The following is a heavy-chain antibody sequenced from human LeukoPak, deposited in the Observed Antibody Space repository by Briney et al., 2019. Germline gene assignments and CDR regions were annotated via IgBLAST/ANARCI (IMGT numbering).Heavy chain of an antibody. CDR3: ARVLPRTSPDYYGSGSYYTWFDY. CDR2: IYYSGST. V-gene: IGHV4-59*01. Sequence: SETLSLTCTVSGGSISSYYWSWIRQPPGKGLEWIGYIYYSGSTNYNPSLKSRVTISVDTSKNQFSLKLSSVTAADTAVYYCARVLPRTSPDYYGSGSYYTWFDYWGQGTLVTVSS. J-gene: IGHJ4*02. D-gene: IGHD3-10*01. CDR1: GGSISSYY.